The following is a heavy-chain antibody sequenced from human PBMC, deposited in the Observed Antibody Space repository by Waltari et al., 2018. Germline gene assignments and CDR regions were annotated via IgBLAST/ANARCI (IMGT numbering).Heavy chain of an antibody. J-gene: IGHJ4*02. CDR1: GGSISSSSYY. CDR2: IYYRGST. Sequence: QLQLQESGPGLVKPSETLSLTCTVSGGSISSSSYYWGWIRQPPGKGLEWIWSIYYRGSTYSNPSLKSRVTISVDTSKNQFSLKLSSVTAADTAVYYCARRLVRGVITYYFDYWGQGTLVTVSS. CDR3: ARRLVRGVITYYFDY. V-gene: IGHV4-39*01. D-gene: IGHD3-10*01.